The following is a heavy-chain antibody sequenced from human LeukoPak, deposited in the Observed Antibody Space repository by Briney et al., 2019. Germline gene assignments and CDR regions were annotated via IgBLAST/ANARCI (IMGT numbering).Heavy chain of an antibody. J-gene: IGHJ2*01. D-gene: IGHD5-18*01. V-gene: IGHV3-74*01. Sequence: PGGSLRLSCAASGNYWMHWVRQVPGKGLVWVSHINSDGSWTSYADSVKGRFTISRDNSKNTLYLQMNSLRAEDTAVYYCARSFPPQTGYRVLWGRGTLVTVSS. CDR3: ARSFPPQTGYRVL. CDR2: INSDGSWT. CDR1: GNYW.